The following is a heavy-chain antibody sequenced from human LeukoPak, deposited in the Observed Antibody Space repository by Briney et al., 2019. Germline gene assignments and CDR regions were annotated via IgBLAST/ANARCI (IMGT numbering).Heavy chain of an antibody. CDR1: GFTFSSYS. V-gene: IGHV3-48*01. Sequence: GGSLRLSCAASGFTFSSYSMNWVRQAPGKGLEWVSYNSSSSSTIYYADSVKGRFTISRDNAKNSLYLQMNSLRAEDTAVYYCAREGCSSTSCYLNWFDPWGQGTLVTVSS. D-gene: IGHD2-2*01. CDR3: AREGCSSTSCYLNWFDP. CDR2: NSSSSSTI. J-gene: IGHJ5*02.